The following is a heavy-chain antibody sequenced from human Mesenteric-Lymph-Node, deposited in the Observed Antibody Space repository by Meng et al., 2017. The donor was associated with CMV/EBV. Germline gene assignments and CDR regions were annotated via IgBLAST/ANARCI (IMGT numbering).Heavy chain of an antibody. J-gene: IGHJ5*02. V-gene: IGHV4-34*09. Sequence: QVQLQESGPGLVKPSQTLSLTCTVYGGSFSGYYWSWVRQAPGKGLEWIGEINHSGSTNYNPSLKSRVTISVDTSKNQFSLKLSSVTAADTAVYYCARGIRWFDPWGQGTLVTVSS. CDR1: GGSFSGYY. CDR2: INHSGST. CDR3: ARGIRWFDP. D-gene: IGHD2/OR15-2a*01.